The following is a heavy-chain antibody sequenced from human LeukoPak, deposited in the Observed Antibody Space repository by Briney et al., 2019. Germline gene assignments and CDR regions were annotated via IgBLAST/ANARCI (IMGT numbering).Heavy chain of an antibody. V-gene: IGHV4-38-2*01. Sequence: PSGTLSLTCGVSGYSISSGYDWGWIRQTAGKGLDWIGSVYHSGSTSYNPALKSRVTISLDTSKNQFSLKLNSVTDTDTAIYFCARRLGSPNTGIDYWGQGTLVTVSS. CDR2: VYHSGST. D-gene: IGHD2-8*02. CDR3: ARRLGSPNTGIDY. J-gene: IGHJ4*02. CDR1: GYSISSGYD.